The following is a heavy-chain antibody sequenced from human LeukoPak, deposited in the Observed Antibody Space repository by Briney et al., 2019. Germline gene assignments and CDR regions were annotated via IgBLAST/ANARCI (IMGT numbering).Heavy chain of an antibody. Sequence: GGSLRLSCAASGFTFSSYAMHWVRQAPGKGLEWVAVISYDGSNQYYADSVKGRFTISRGNSKNTLYLQMNSLRAEDTAVYYFARDPFEHGAYFKYWAREPWSPSPQ. V-gene: IGHV3-30*04. CDR3: ARDPFEHGAYFKY. J-gene: IGHJ4*02. CDR2: ISYDGSNQ. D-gene: IGHD4-17*01. CDR1: GFTFSSYA.